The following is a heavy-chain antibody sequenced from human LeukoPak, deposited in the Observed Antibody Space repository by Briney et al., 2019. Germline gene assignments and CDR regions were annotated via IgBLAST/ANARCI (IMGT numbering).Heavy chain of an antibody. CDR1: GYTFTSNY. D-gene: IGHD3-22*01. Sequence: GASVKVSCKASGYTFTSNYMHWVRQAPGQGLEWMGGIIPIFGTANYAQKFQGRVTITADESTSTAYMELSSLRSEDTAVYYCAADYYDSSGPFDYWGQGTLVTVSS. V-gene: IGHV1-69*13. CDR3: AADYYDSSGPFDY. J-gene: IGHJ4*02. CDR2: IIPIFGTA.